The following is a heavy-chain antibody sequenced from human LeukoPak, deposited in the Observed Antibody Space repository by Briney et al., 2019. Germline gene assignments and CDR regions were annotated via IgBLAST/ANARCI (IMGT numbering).Heavy chain of an antibody. J-gene: IGHJ4*02. CDR1: GFTFSHYW. V-gene: IGHV3-74*01. CDR3: AKVPGGWELLPYDY. Sequence: GGSLRLSCAASGFTFSHYWMHWVRQAPGKGLVWVSRINSDRSSTYYADSVKGRFTISRDNSKNTLYLQINSLRAEDTAVYYCAKVPGGWELLPYDYWGQGTLVTVSS. D-gene: IGHD1-26*01. CDR2: INSDRSST.